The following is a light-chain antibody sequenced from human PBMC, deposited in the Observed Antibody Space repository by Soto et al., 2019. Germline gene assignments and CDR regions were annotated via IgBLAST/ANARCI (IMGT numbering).Light chain of an antibody. J-gene: IGLJ2*01. CDR3: QSYDSSLTVV. CDR1: SSNIGAGYN. V-gene: IGLV1-40*01. CDR2: GNS. Sequence: QSVLTQPPSVSGAPGQRVTISCTGSSSNIGAGYNVHWYQQLPGTALKLLIYGNSNRPSGVPDRFSGSKSGTSASLAITGLKAEDEAVYYCQSYDSSLTVVFGGGTKLTVL.